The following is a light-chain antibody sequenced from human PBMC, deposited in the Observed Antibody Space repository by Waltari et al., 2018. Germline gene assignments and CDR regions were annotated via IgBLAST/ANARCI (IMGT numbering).Light chain of an antibody. CDR3: QQNFLIPGVT. CDR2: AAT. V-gene: IGKV1-39*01. J-gene: IGKJ3*01. CDR1: QTVTTF. Sequence: DIQMTQSPSSLSASVGDTVNLTCRTSQTVTTFLHWYQQKPGKAPKLLIFAATSLHTGVPSRFSGRVSETEFTLTITYLQPEDFATYYCQQNFLIPGVTFVPGTTV.